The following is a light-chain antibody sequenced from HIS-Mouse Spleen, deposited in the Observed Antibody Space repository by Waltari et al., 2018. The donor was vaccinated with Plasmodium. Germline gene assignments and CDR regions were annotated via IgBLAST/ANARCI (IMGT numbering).Light chain of an antibody. CDR2: GAS. CDR3: QQYNNWSFT. V-gene: IGKV3-15*01. Sequence: EIVMTQSLATLPVSPGDRATLSCRASQSVSSNLAWYQQKPGQAPRLLIYGASTRATGIPARFSGSGSGTEFTLTISSLQSEDFAVYYCQQYNNWSFTFGPGTKVDIK. CDR1: QSVSSN. J-gene: IGKJ3*01.